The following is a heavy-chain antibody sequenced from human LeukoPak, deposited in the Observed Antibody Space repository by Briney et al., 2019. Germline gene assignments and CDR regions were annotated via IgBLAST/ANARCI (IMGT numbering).Heavy chain of an antibody. V-gene: IGHV3-48*01. J-gene: IGHJ4*02. CDR1: GFTFSSYS. CDR2: ISSSSSTI. CDR3: AKDRRNYGDPPSI. D-gene: IGHD4-17*01. Sequence: PGGSLRLSCAASGFTFSSYSMNWVRQAPGKGLEWVSYISSSSSTIYYADSVKGRFTISRDNSKNTLYLQMNSLRAEDTAVYYCAKDRRNYGDPPSIWGQGTLVTVSS.